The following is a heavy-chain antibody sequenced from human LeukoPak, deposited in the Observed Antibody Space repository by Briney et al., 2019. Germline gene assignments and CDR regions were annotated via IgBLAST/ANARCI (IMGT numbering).Heavy chain of an antibody. J-gene: IGHJ4*02. V-gene: IGHV1-69*05. CDR1: GGTFSSYA. CDR3: ASIDWGYGDY. CDR2: IIPIFGTA. D-gene: IGHD7-27*01. Sequence: SVKVSCKASGGTFSSYAISWVRQAPGQGLEWMGRIIPIFGTANYAQKFQGRVTITTDESTSTAYMELSSLRSEDTAVYYCASIDWGYGDYGGQGTLVTVSS.